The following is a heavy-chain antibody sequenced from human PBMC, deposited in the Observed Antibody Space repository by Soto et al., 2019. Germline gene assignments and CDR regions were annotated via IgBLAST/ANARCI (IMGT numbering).Heavy chain of an antibody. J-gene: IGHJ4*02. CDR1: GFTFSDFY. V-gene: IGHV3-11*01. Sequence: QVQLVESGGGLVKPGGSLRLSCAASGFTFSDFYMSWIRQAPGKGLEWISYISSSGTTTYYTDSVKGRFTISRDNAKNPLYLQINTRRDENTAVYSCARIWGGGGYALIYWGQGTLVTVSS. CDR3: ARIWGGGGYALIY. CDR2: ISSSGTTT. D-gene: IGHD2-8*01.